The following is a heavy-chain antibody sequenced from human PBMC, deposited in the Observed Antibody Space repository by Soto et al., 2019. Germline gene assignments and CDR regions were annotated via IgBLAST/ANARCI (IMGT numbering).Heavy chain of an antibody. CDR2: MNGAGTST. Sequence: VQLLESGGGLVQPGGSLRLSCAASGFTLTTYAMSWVRQPPGKGLEWVSSMNGAGTSTLYADSVKGRFTTSRDNSKNTLFLEMNSLRAEDTAVYYCARGGADHYHYGMDVWGQGTTVIVSS. CDR1: GFTLTTYA. J-gene: IGHJ6*02. CDR3: ARGGADHYHYGMDV. D-gene: IGHD3-10*01. V-gene: IGHV3-23*01.